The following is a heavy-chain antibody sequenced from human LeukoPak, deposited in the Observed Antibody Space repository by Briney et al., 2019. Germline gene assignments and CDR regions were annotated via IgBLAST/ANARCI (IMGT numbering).Heavy chain of an antibody. J-gene: IGHJ4*02. CDR1: GGSFSGYY. CDR2: INHSGST. Sequence: SETLSLTCAVYGGSFSGYYWSWIHQPPGKGLEWIGEINHSGSTNYNPSLKSRVTISVDTSKNQFSLKLSSVTAADTAVYYCARAKLRTRYSTSHDLLFDYWGQGTLVTVSS. CDR3: ARAKLRTRYSTSHDLLFDY. D-gene: IGHD3-16*02. V-gene: IGHV4-34*01.